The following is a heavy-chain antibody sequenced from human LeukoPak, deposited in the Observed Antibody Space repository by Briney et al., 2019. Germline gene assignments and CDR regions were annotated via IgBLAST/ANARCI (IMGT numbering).Heavy chain of an antibody. D-gene: IGHD3-10*02. CDR2: IDSDGRTT. V-gene: IGHV3-74*01. CDR3: GSPRTFSGRNVLDM. Sequence: GGSLRLSCAAAGFTFSTYWMHWVRQVPGKGLVWVSRIDSDGRTTGYADSVKGRFTISRDNAKNTLYLQMNSLRVEDTAVYYCGSPRTFSGRNVLDMWGQGTMVTVSS. J-gene: IGHJ3*02. CDR1: GFTFSTYW.